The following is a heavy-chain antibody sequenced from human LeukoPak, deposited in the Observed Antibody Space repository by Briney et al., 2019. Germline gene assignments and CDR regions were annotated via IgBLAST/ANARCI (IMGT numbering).Heavy chain of an antibody. CDR3: ARALIAAAGGDWFDT. V-gene: IGHV3-21*01. J-gene: IGHJ5*02. CDR1: GFTFSSYS. CDR2: ISSSRYI. D-gene: IGHD6-13*01. Sequence: PGGSLRLSRAASGFTFSSYSMNWVRQAPGKGLEWVSSISSSRYIYYADSVKGRFTISRDNAKNSLYLQMNSLRAEDTAVYYCARALIAAAGGDWFDTWGQGTLVTVSS.